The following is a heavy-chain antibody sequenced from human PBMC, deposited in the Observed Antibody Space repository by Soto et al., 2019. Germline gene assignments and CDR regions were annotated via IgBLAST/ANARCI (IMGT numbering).Heavy chain of an antibody. D-gene: IGHD3-3*01. CDR1: GFTFSDYY. CDR2: ISSSGGTI. Sequence: GGSLRLSCAASGFTFSDYYMSWIRQAPGKGLEWVSYISSSGGTIYYADSVKGRFTISRDNAKNSLYLQMNSLRAEDTAVYYCARDPLLRFLEWPADDYWGQGTLVTVSS. J-gene: IGHJ4*02. V-gene: IGHV3-11*01. CDR3: ARDPLLRFLEWPADDY.